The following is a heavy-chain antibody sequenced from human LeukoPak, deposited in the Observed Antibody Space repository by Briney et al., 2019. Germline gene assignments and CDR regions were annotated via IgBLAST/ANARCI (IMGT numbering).Heavy chain of an antibody. J-gene: IGHJ6*03. CDR3: ARDAQDTANCYYYYYMDV. CDR2: INPNSGGT. D-gene: IGHD5-18*01. Sequence: ASVKVSCKASGYTFTGYYIHWVRQAPGQGLEWMGWINPNSGGTKSAQKFQGRVTMTRDTSISTTYMELSRLRSDDTAVYYCARDAQDTANCYYYYYMDVWGKGTTVTVSS. V-gene: IGHV1-2*02. CDR1: GYTFTGYY.